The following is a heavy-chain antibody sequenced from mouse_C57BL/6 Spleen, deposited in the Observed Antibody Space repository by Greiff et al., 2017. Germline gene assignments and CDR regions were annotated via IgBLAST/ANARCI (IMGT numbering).Heavy chain of an antibody. D-gene: IGHD2-10*02. Sequence: PIQGLEWIGNIDPSASETHYNQKFKDKATLTVDKSSSTAYMQLSSLTSEDSAVYYCARLGYGNYAWFAYWGQGTLVTVSA. CDR3: ARLGYGNYAWFAY. J-gene: IGHJ3*01. CDR2: IDPSASET. V-gene: IGHV1-52*01.